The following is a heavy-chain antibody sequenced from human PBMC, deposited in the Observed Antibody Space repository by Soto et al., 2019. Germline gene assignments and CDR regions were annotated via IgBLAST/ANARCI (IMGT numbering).Heavy chain of an antibody. CDR1: GGSFSGYH. D-gene: IGHD6-13*01. V-gene: IGHV4-34*01. CDR3: ARGKAADTFDY. CDR2: INHSGST. J-gene: IGHJ4*02. Sequence: SETLSLTCAVYGGSFSGYHWSWIRQPPGKGLEWIGEINHSGSTNYNPSLKSRVTISVDTSKNQFSLKLSSVTAADTAVYYCARGKAADTFDYWGQGTLVTVSS.